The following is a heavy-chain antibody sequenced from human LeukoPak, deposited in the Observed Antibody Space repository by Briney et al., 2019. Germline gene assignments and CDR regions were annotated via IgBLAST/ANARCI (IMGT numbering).Heavy chain of an antibody. Sequence: SETLSLTCTVSGGSISSYYWSWIRQPPGKGLEWIGYIYYSGSTNYNPSLKSRVTISVDTSKNQFSLKLSSVTAADTAVYYCAAGLWIGELESWGQGTLVTVSS. D-gene: IGHD3-10*01. CDR1: GGSISSYY. CDR2: IYYSGST. J-gene: IGHJ4*02. V-gene: IGHV4-59*01. CDR3: AAGLWIGELES.